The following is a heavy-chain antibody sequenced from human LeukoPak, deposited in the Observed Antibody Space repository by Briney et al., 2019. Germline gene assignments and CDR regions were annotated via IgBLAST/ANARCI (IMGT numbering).Heavy chain of an antibody. CDR3: ARGHVAGTDRHWDY. Sequence: GGSLRLSCAASGFTISSHWMHWVRQGPGKGLVWVSRIKGDGTEPSYADSVKGRFTISRDNAKSTLYMQMNSLRAEDTAVYYCARGHVAGTDRHWDYWGQGTLATASP. CDR1: GFTISSHW. V-gene: IGHV3-74*01. D-gene: IGHD6-19*01. CDR2: IKGDGTEP. J-gene: IGHJ4*02.